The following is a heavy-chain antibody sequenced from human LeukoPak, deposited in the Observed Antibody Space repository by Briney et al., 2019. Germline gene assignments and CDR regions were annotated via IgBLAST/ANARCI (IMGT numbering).Heavy chain of an antibody. V-gene: IGHV4-59*08. Sequence: PSETLSLTCTVSGGSIGTYYWNWIRQPPGKGLEWIGYIYYSGSTKYNPSLKTRVTISVDTSKNQFSLKLSFVTAADTAVYYCARGDVVATALDPWGQGTLVTVSS. D-gene: IGHD5-12*01. CDR1: GGSIGTYY. CDR3: ARGDVVATALDP. J-gene: IGHJ5*02. CDR2: IYYSGST.